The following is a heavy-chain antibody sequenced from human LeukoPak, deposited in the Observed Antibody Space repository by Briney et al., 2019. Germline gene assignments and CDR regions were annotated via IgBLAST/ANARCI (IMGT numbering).Heavy chain of an antibody. V-gene: IGHV3-30-3*01. J-gene: IGHJ3*02. CDR2: ISYDGSNK. CDR1: GFTFSSYA. CDR3: ARSIVGATIDVFDI. D-gene: IGHD1-26*01. Sequence: GRSLRLSCAASGFTFSSYAMHWVRQAPGKGLEWVAVISYDGSNKYYADSVKGRFTISRDNSKNTLYLQMNSLRAEDTAVYYCARSIVGATIDVFDIWGQGTMVTVSS.